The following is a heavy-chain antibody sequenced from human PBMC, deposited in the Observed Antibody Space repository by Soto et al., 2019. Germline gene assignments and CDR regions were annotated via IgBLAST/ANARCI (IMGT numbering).Heavy chain of an antibody. J-gene: IGHJ4*02. V-gene: IGHV3-30*18. CDR1: GFTFSSYG. D-gene: IGHD1-26*01. Sequence: GGSLRLSCAASGFTFSSYGMHWVRQAPGKGLEWVAVISYDGSNKYYADSVKGRFTISRDNSKNTLYLQMNSLRAEDTAVYYCAKDNEWELLLAYYFDYWGQGTLVTVPQ. CDR2: ISYDGSNK. CDR3: AKDNEWELLLAYYFDY.